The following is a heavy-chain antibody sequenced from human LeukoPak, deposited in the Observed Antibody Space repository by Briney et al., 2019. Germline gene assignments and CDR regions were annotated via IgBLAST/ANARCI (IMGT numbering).Heavy chain of an antibody. J-gene: IGHJ4*02. CDR3: ASSVFSQFDY. D-gene: IGHD3-10*01. V-gene: IGHV4-34*01. CDR1: GGSFNDFY. Sequence: SETLSLTCAVYGGSFNDFYGSWIRQSPGKGLEWIGEISQSGSTNYNPSLKSRVTISVDTSKNQFSLKLSSVTAADTAVYYCASSVFSQFDYWGQGTLVTVSS. CDR2: ISQSGST.